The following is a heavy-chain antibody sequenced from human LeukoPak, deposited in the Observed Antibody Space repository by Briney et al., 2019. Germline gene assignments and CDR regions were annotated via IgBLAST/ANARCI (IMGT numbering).Heavy chain of an antibody. V-gene: IGHV4-59*01. CDR2: IYYSGST. D-gene: IGHD1-26*01. J-gene: IGHJ4*02. CDR3: ARGTLARATL. CDR1: GGSISSYY. Sequence: SETLSLTCTVSGGSISSYYWSWIRQPPGKGLEWIGYIYYSGSTNYNPSLKGRVTISVDTSKNQFSLKLTSVTAADTAVYYCARGTLARATLWGQGTLVTVSS.